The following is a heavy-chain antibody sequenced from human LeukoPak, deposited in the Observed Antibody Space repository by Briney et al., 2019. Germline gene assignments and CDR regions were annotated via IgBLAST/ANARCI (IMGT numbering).Heavy chain of an antibody. CDR2: ISGSGGST. J-gene: IGHJ4*02. V-gene: IGHV3-23*01. CDR1: GFTFSSYA. D-gene: IGHD3-22*01. Sequence: GGSLRLSCAASGFTFSSYAMSWVRQAPGKGLEWVSAISGSGGSTYYADSVKGRFTISRDNSKNTLYLQMNSLRAEDTAIYYCAKLYDSSGYQEFDYWGQGTLVTVSS. CDR3: AKLYDSSGYQEFDY.